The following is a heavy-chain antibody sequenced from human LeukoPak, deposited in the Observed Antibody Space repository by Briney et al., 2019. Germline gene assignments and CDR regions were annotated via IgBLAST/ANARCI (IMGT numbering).Heavy chain of an antibody. CDR3: ARGGRRLVLLWFGEPPFDY. Sequence: SETLSLTCAVYGGSFSGYYWSWIRQPPGKGLEWIGEISHSGSTNYNPSLKSRVTISVDTSKNQFSLKLSSVTAADTAVYYCARGGRRLVLLWFGEPPFDYWGQGTLVTVSS. CDR2: ISHSGST. D-gene: IGHD3-10*01. J-gene: IGHJ4*02. CDR1: GGSFSGYY. V-gene: IGHV4-34*01.